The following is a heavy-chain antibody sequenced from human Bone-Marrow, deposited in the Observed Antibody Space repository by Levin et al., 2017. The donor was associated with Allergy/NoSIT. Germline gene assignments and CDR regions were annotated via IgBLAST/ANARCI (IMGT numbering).Heavy chain of an antibody. Sequence: GGSLRLSCAASGFTFSSYWMSWVRQAPGKGLEWVANIKQDGSEKYYVDSVKGRFTISRDNAKNSLYLQMNSLRAEDTAVYYCARGGTEYSSSSFWYYYYYYMDVWGKGTTVTVSS. D-gene: IGHD6-6*01. J-gene: IGHJ6*03. CDR1: GFTFSSYW. CDR2: IKQDGSEK. V-gene: IGHV3-7*01. CDR3: ARGGTEYSSSSFWYYYYYYMDV.